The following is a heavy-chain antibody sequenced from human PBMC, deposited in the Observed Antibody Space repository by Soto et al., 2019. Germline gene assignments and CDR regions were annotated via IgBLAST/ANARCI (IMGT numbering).Heavy chain of an antibody. Sequence: WVKVSCKASGYSIPAYYIHWVRQAPGQGLEWMGWIDPKNGGTVSAQKVQGRLTMTRDTSISTVYIDLSGLTSDDTARDYCGRDDYGIWPYWGQGRLVTASS. CDR1: GYSIPAYY. CDR3: GRDDYGIWPY. V-gene: IGHV1-2*02. CDR2: IDPKNGGT. D-gene: IGHD3-10*01. J-gene: IGHJ4*02.